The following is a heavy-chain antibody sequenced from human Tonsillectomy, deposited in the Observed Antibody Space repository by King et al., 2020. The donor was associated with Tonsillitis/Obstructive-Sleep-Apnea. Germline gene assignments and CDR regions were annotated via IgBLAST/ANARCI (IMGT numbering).Heavy chain of an antibody. Sequence: QVQLPQWGAGLLKPSETLSLTCAVYGGSFSGYYWSWIRQPPGKGLEWIGEINHSGSTNYNPSLKSRVTISVDTSKNQFPLKLSSVTAADTAVYYCARLSPPHYDFWRGPTEDYFDYWGQGTLVTVSS. J-gene: IGHJ4*02. D-gene: IGHD3-3*01. CDR1: GGSFSGYY. CDR2: INHSGST. CDR3: ARLSPPHYDFWRGPTEDYFDY. V-gene: IGHV4-34*01.